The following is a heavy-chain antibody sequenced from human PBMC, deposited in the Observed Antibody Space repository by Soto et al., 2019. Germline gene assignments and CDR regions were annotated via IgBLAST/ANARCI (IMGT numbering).Heavy chain of an antibody. Sequence: GGSLRLSCAASGFTLSAYDMHWVRQAEGKGREWVSALGAADEPYYLVSVKGRFTISRENAKNSLYLQMNNQRAGDTAVYYCARAYSGRLPRRADYYYAMDVWGQGTTVTVSS. CDR1: GFTLSAYD. V-gene: IGHV3-13*05. CDR3: ARAYSGRLPRRADYYYAMDV. D-gene: IGHD2-15*01. J-gene: IGHJ6*02. CDR2: LGAADEP.